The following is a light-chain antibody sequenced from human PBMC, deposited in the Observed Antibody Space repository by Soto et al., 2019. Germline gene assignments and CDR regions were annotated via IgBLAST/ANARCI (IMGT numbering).Light chain of an antibody. CDR2: GDN. CDR3: AAWDDSLNGVV. V-gene: IGLV1-44*01. Sequence: QSVLTQPPSASGAPGQRVTISCSGITSNIGGNSVHWYHQLPGAAPKLLIYGDNQRLSGVPDRVSGSKSGTSASLAISGLQYEDEANYCCAAWDDSLNGVVFGGGTQRTVL. CDR1: TSNIGGNS. J-gene: IGLJ3*02.